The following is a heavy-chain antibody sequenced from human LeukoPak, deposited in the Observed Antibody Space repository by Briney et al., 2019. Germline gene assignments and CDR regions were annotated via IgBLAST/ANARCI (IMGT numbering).Heavy chain of an antibody. J-gene: IGHJ4*02. V-gene: IGHV1-8*01. CDR3: ARGSRTMVRGVPLYYFDY. CDR2: MSPNSGNT. D-gene: IGHD3-10*01. CDR1: GYTFTSYD. Sequence: ASVKVSCKASGYTFTSYDINWVRQATGQGLEWMGWMSPNSGNTGYAQKFQGRVTMTRNTSISTAYMELSSLRSEDTAVYYCARGSRTMVRGVPLYYFDYWGQGTLVTVSS.